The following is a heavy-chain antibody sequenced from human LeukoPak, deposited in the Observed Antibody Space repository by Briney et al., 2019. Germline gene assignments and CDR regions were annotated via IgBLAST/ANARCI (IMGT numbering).Heavy chain of an antibody. J-gene: IGHJ4*02. CDR1: GYTFTNYG. D-gene: IGHD3-10*01. CDR2: ISAYNGNT. V-gene: IGHV1-18*01. CDR3: ARALLWFGELLFPYFDY. Sequence: ASVKVSCKASGYTFTNYGISWVRQAPGQGLEWMGWISAYNGNTNYAQKLQGRVTMTTDTSTSIAYMELRGLRSDDTAVYYCARALLWFGELLFPYFDYWGQGTLVTVSS.